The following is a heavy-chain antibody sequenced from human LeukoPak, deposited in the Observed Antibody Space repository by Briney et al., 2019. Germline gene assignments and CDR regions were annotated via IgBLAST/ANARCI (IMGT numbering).Heavy chain of an antibody. Sequence: PGRSLRLSCATSGFTFRTSGMHWVRQAPGKGLERVAIDGTNTFYADSVKGRFTISRDNSKNTLYLQMNSLSGEDTAVYYCARDKDWYFDSWGQGTLVTVSS. CDR1: GFTFRTSG. V-gene: IGHV3-30*12. J-gene: IGHJ4*02. D-gene: IGHD3/OR15-3a*01. CDR3: ARDKDWYFDS. CDR2: DGTNT.